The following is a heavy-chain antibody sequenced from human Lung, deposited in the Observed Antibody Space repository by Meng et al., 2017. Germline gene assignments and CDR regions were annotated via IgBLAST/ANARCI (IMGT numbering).Heavy chain of an antibody. J-gene: IGHJ4*02. V-gene: IGHV3-15*01. CDR1: GFYFSNAW. CDR2: IKSNTDGGTA. CDR3: SWDDRAVSDY. Sequence: DVHLLESGGDLVKPGGSLRLSCAASGFYFSNAWMSWVRQAPGKGLEWVGRIKSNTDGGTAEYAAPVTGRFTISRDDSKSTLYLQLSGLTTDDTGVYYCSWDDRAVSDYWGQGTLVTVSS. D-gene: IGHD3-9*01.